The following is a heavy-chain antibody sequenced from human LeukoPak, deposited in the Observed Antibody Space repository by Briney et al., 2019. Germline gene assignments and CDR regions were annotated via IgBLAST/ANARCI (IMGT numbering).Heavy chain of an antibody. CDR1: GGTFSSYA. V-gene: IGHV1-69*05. CDR2: IIPIFGTA. Sequence: SVKVSCKASGGTFSSYAISWVRQAPGQGLEWMGRIIPIFGTANYAQKFQGRVTITTDESTSTAYMELSSLRSEDTAVYYCARDLGDYGDYGATGIWGQGTMATVSS. J-gene: IGHJ3*02. CDR3: ARDLGDYGDYGATGI. D-gene: IGHD4-17*01.